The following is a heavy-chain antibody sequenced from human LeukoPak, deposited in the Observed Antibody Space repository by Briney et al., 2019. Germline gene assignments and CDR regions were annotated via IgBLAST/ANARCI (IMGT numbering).Heavy chain of an antibody. J-gene: IGHJ1*01. CDR3: AGRGQRYFRD. Sequence: SETLSLTCIVSGDSISADYWSWIRQPPGKGGEWIGYIYRTGNTDYNPSPKSRVTISLDPSKNKLSLNLTSVTAAATAVYYCAGRGQRYFRDWGQGTLVTVSS. CDR2: IYRTGNT. CDR1: GDSISADY. V-gene: IGHV4-4*08.